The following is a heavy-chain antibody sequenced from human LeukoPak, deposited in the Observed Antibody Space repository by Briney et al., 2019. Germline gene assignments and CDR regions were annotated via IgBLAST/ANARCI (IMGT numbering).Heavy chain of an antibody. CDR2: LYHPDTT. Sequence: KPSEALSLTCAVSSYPISNAYYWVWIRQPPGKGLEWIGSLYHPDTTYYNPSLKSRVTMSADTSRNQFSLKLSFVTAADTAVYYCARQHDSYYYYYVDLWGTGTTVTVSS. J-gene: IGHJ6*03. CDR3: ARQHDSYYYYYVDL. D-gene: IGHD6-13*01. V-gene: IGHV4-38-2*01. CDR1: SYPISNAYY.